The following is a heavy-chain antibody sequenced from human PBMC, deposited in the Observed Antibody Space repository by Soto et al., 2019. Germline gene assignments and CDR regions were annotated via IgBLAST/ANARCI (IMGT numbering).Heavy chain of an antibody. V-gene: IGHV3-30*03. J-gene: IGHJ6*02. CDR3: ARDDRGYYYYYYGMDV. D-gene: IGHD3-22*01. CDR1: GFTFSSYG. CDR2: ISYDGSNK. Sequence: GGSLRLSCAASGFTFSSYGIHCVRQAPGKGLEWVAVISYDGSNKHYADSVKGRFTISRDNSKNTLYLQMNSLRAEDTAVYYCARDDRGYYYYYYGMDVWGQGTTVTSP.